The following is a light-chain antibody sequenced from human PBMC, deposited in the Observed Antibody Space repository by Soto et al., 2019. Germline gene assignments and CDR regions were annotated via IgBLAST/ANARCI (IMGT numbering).Light chain of an antibody. J-gene: IGKJ3*01. CDR3: QHRSSWPFT. Sequence: EIVLTQSPATLSLSPGERATLSCRASETVNSYLAWYQQKPGQAPRLLIYDVFKRATGIPARFSGSGSGTDFTLAISSLEPDDFAVYYCQHRSSWPFTFGPGTKVEIE. V-gene: IGKV3-11*01. CDR2: DVF. CDR1: ETVNSY.